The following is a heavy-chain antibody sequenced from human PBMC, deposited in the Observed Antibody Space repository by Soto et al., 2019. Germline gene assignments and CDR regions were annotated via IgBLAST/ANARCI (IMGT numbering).Heavy chain of an antibody. CDR3: ARLTYYYDSSGYIFDY. CDR2: IYYSGST. Sequence: KTSETLSLTCTVSGGSISSYYWSWIRQPPGKGLEWIGYIYYSGSTNYNPSLKSRVTISVDTSKNQFSLKLSSVTAADTAVYYCARLTYYYDSSGYIFDYWGQGTLVTVSS. J-gene: IGHJ4*02. CDR1: GGSISSYY. V-gene: IGHV4-59*01. D-gene: IGHD3-22*01.